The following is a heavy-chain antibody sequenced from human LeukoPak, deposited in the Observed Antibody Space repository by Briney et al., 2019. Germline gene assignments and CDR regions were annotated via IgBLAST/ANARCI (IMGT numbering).Heavy chain of an antibody. CDR1: EYTFSTYW. Sequence: GESLKISCEASEYTFSTYWIGWVRQKPGKGLEWMAIIYPCDSEKKYNPSFQGRVTISVDRFIGTAYLQWSSLTASDTAIYYCVRRSNYPYCSGGSCFSFDYWGQGTLVSVST. CDR2: IYPCDSEK. J-gene: IGHJ4*02. D-gene: IGHD2-15*01. V-gene: IGHV5-51*01. CDR3: VRRSNYPYCSGGSCFSFDY.